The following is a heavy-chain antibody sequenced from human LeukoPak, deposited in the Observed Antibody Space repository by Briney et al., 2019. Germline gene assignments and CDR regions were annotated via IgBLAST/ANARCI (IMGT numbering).Heavy chain of an antibody. D-gene: IGHD5-12*01. CDR2: IYYSGST. V-gene: IGHV4-59*08. CDR3: ARTNGGYEYN. CDR1: GGSISSYY. Sequence: SETPSLTCTVSGGSISSYYWSWIRQPPGKGLEWIGYIYYSGSTYYNPSLRSRVTISVDTSKNQFSLKLSSVTAADTAVYYCARTNGGYEYNWGQGTRVIVSS. J-gene: IGHJ4*02.